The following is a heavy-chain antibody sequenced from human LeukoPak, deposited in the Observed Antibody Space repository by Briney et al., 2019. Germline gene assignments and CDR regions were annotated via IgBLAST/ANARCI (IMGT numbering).Heavy chain of an antibody. CDR1: GFTFSSSA. V-gene: IGHV3-23*01. J-gene: IGHJ4*02. D-gene: IGHD2-15*01. Sequence: GGSLRLSCVASGFTFSSSAMSWVRQAPGKGLEWVSAISNNGGYTYYADSVQGRFTISRDNSKSTLCLQMNSLRAEDTAVYYCAKQLGYCSDGSCYFPYWGQGTLVTISS. CDR2: ISNNGGYT. CDR3: AKQLGYCSDGSCYFPY.